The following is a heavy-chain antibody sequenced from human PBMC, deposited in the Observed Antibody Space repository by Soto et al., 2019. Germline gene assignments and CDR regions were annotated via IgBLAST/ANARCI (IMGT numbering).Heavy chain of an antibody. CDR1: GFNFNFFD. CDR2: VSKDGSNT. Sequence: QVQLVESGGGVVQPGRSLRLSCAASGFNFNFFDMHWVRQAPGKGLEWVAAVSKDGSNTYYADSVKGRFTISRDNPKNTLYLQMNSLRVEDTAVYYCARDIWWEPGVDAFHIWGQGTMVTVSP. CDR3: ARDIWWEPGVDAFHI. V-gene: IGHV3-30-3*01. J-gene: IGHJ3*02. D-gene: IGHD1-26*01.